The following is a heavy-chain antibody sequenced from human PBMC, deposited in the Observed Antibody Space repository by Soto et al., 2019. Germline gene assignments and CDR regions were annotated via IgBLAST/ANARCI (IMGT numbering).Heavy chain of an antibody. D-gene: IGHD2-2*01. J-gene: IGHJ6*02. CDR2: ISYDGSNK. V-gene: IGHV3-30*18. CDR3: AKDLTDIVVVPAAETAYYYYGMDV. CDR1: GFTFSSYG. Sequence: QVQLVESGGGVVQPGRSLRLSCAASGFTFSSYGMHWVRQAPGKGLEWVAVISYDGSNKYYADSVKGRFTISRDNSKNTLYLQMNSLRAEDTAVYYCAKDLTDIVVVPAAETAYYYYGMDVWGQGTTVTVSS.